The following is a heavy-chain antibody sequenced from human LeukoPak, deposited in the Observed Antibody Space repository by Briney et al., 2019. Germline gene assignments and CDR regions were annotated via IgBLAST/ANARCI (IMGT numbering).Heavy chain of an antibody. V-gene: IGHV4-39*01. CDR3: ARWTVRTPFDY. CDR1: GDSISNSFYY. CDR2: VSNSGST. D-gene: IGHD3-10*01. J-gene: IGHJ4*02. Sequence: SETLSLTCIVSGDSISNSFYYWGWIRQPPGKGLEWIGSVSNSGSTYYNPSLKSRVAISVDTSKNQFSLEVNSVTAADTAVYYCARWTVRTPFDYWGQGTLVTVSS.